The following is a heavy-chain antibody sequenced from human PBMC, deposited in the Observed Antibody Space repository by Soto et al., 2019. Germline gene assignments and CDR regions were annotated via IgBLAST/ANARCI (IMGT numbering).Heavy chain of an antibody. CDR1: GGSISSYY. J-gene: IGHJ5*02. V-gene: IGHV4-59*01. D-gene: IGHD3-10*01. Sequence: SETLSLTCTVSGGSISSYYWSWIRQPPGKGLEWIGYIYYSGSTNYNPSLKSRVTISVDTSKNQFSLKLSSVTAADTAVYYCARDRDRFDPWGQGTLVTVS. CDR2: IYYSGST. CDR3: ARDRDRFDP.